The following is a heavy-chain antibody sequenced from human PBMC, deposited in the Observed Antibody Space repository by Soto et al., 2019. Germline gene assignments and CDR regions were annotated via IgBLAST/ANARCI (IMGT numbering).Heavy chain of an antibody. CDR3: ANGGYYGSGSYRVTDY. J-gene: IGHJ4*02. D-gene: IGHD3-10*01. CDR1: GFTFSSYG. CDR2: ISYDGSNK. Sequence: GGSLRLSCAASGFTFSSYGMHWVRQAPGKGLEWVAVISYDGSNKYYADSVKGRFTISRDNSKNTLYLQMNSLRAEDTAVYYCANGGYYGSGSYRVTDYWGQGTLVTVS. V-gene: IGHV3-30*18.